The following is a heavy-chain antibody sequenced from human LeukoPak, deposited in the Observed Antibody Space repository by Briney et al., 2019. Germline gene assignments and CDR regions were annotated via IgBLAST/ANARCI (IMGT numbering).Heavy chain of an antibody. D-gene: IGHD2-15*01. CDR3: VRGYSFGPYGMDV. CDR2: ISDSGGST. J-gene: IGHJ6*02. CDR1: GFPFSSYA. Sequence: GGSLRLSCSASGFPFSSYAMHWVRQAPGKGLEYVSAISDSGGSTYYADSVKGRFTISRDNTKNTLYLQMSSLRAEDTAVYFCVRGYSFGPYGMDVWGQGTTVTVSS. V-gene: IGHV3-64D*09.